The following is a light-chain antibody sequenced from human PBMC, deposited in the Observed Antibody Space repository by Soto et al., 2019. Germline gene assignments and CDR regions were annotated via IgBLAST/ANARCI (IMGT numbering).Light chain of an antibody. J-gene: IGKJ2*01. V-gene: IGKV4-1*01. CDR2: WAS. CDR3: QQYYCTPYT. Sequence: DIVMTQSPDSLAVSLGERATINCKSSQSVLYSSNNKNYLAWYQQKPGQPPKLLIYWASTRESGVPDRFSGSGSGTDFTLTISSLQAEAVAVYYCQQYYCTPYTFGHGTKLEIK. CDR1: QSVLYSSNNKNY.